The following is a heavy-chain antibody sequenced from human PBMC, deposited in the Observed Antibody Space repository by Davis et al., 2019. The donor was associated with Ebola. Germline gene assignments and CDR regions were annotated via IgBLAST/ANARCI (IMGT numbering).Heavy chain of an antibody. J-gene: IGHJ4*02. CDR3: ARGAVGAAYYFDY. CDR1: GGTFSSYA. Sequence: SVKVSCKASGGTFSSYAISWVRQAPGQGLEWMGGIIPIFGTANYAQKFQGRVTITADESTSTAYMELSSLRSEDTAVYYCARGAVGAAYYFDYWGQGTLVTVSS. CDR2: IIPIFGTA. V-gene: IGHV1-69*13. D-gene: IGHD1-26*01.